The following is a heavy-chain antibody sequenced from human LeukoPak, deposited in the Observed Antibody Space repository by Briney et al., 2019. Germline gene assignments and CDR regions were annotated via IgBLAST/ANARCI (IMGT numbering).Heavy chain of an antibody. Sequence: TGGSLRLSCVGSGFTISNYWMHRVRQAPGTGLVWVSRIHPDGSITTYADSVKGRFTISRDNAKNTLYLQMNSLRAEDTAVYYCAPQQTYSPYNWFAPGGQEPLVPVSS. V-gene: IGHV3-74*03. J-gene: IGHJ5*02. CDR2: IHPDGSIT. CDR3: APQQTYSPYNWFAP. D-gene: IGHD5-12*01. CDR1: GFTISNYW.